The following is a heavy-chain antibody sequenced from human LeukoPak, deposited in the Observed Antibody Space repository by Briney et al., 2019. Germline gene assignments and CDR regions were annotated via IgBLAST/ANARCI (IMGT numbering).Heavy chain of an antibody. Sequence: EKVSHKSSGGTHSSYAISWAPHAPGQALEWMGGIIPIFGAANYAQKFQGRVTITTDESTSTAYMELSGLRSEDTCVSYCARDLGSGFEGEYFQHWGQGTLVTVSS. V-gene: IGHV1-69*05. D-gene: IGHD6-19*01. J-gene: IGHJ1*01. CDR2: IIPIFGAA. CDR3: ARDLGSGFEGEYFQH. CDR1: GGTHSSYA.